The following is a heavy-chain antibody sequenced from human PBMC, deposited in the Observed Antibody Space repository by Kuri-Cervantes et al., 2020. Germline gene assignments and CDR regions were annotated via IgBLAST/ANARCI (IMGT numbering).Heavy chain of an antibody. CDR1: GFTFSTYW. Sequence: GESLKISCAASGFTFSTYWMHWVRQAPGKGLVWVSRINSDGTSTSYADSVKGRFTISRDNSQNTLFLQMNSLRAEDTAVYYCAKEMRYAFFYGVDVWGQGTTVTVSS. J-gene: IGHJ6*02. CDR2: INSDGTST. CDR3: AKEMRYAFFYGVDV. V-gene: IGHV3-74*01. D-gene: IGHD3-16*01.